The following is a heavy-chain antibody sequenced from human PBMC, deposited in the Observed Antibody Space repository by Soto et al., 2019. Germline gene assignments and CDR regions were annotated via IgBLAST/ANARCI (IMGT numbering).Heavy chain of an antibody. J-gene: IGHJ4*02. CDR3: ARQAGIYVGPTGAVDN. CDR1: GGSMDRSY. Sequence: SETLSLTCTVSGGSMDRSYWSWVRQSPGKGLEWIGYIFYSGTTNYNPSLRSRVTISVDTSKNQFSLRLSSVTAADTAVYYCARQAGIYVGPTGAVDNWGQGTLVTVSS. CDR2: IFYSGTT. V-gene: IGHV4-59*08. D-gene: IGHD1-26*01.